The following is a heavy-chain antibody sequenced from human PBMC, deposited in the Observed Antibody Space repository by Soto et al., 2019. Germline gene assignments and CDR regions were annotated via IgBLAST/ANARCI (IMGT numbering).Heavy chain of an antibody. D-gene: IGHD3-22*01. CDR1: GDSVSSGNYY. Sequence: QVQLQESGPGLVKPSETLSLTCTVSGDSVSSGNYYWNWIRQPPGKGLEWVGYIYSSGSTKYNPSLKSRVTISVGTSKNQFSLNLRSVTAADTAPYYCARSYDSSGYYYYAMDVWGHGTTVTVAS. J-gene: IGHJ6*02. CDR3: ARSYDSSGYYYYAMDV. V-gene: IGHV4-61*01. CDR2: IYSSGST.